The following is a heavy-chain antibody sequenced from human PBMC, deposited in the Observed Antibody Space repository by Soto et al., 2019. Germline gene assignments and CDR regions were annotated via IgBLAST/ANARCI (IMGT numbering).Heavy chain of an antibody. D-gene: IGHD2-15*01. V-gene: IGHV1-3*01. Sequence: QGQLVQSGAEVKKPGASVKVSCKASGYTITKYAIHWVRQAPGQGLEWMGWINAGNGNTKYSQNFQGRVTITRDTSARTAYLEPSSLRSEDTAVYFCARSDMTVAVAFNIWGHGTKVTVSS. CDR3: ARSDMTVAVAFNI. CDR1: GYTITKYA. CDR2: INAGNGNT. J-gene: IGHJ3*02.